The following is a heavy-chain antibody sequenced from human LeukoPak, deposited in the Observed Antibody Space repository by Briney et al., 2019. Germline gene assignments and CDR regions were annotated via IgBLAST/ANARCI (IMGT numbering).Heavy chain of an antibody. V-gene: IGHV3-9*01. CDR2: ISWNSGTI. CDR3: AKSRVAAGKGFDY. J-gene: IGHJ4*02. CDR1: GFTFDDYV. Sequence: AGGSLRLSCAASGFTFDDYVMNWVRQAPGKGLEWVSGISWNSGTIGYADSVKGRFTISRDNSKNTLYLQMNSLRAEDTAVYYCAKSRVAAGKGFDYWGQGTLVTVSS. D-gene: IGHD6-13*01.